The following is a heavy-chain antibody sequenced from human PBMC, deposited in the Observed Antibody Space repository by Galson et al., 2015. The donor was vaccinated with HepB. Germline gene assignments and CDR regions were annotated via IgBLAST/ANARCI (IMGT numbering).Heavy chain of an antibody. CDR3: ARAEPVTYYYDSSGDPAYYYGMDV. J-gene: IGHJ6*02. CDR1: GFTFSSYG. CDR2: IWYDGSNK. D-gene: IGHD3-22*01. Sequence: SLRLSCAASGFTFSSYGMHWVRQAPGKGLEWVAVIWYDGSNKYYADSVKGRFTISRDNSKNTLYLQMNSLRAEDTAVYYCARAEPVTYYYDSSGDPAYYYGMDVWGQGTTVTVSS. V-gene: IGHV3-33*01.